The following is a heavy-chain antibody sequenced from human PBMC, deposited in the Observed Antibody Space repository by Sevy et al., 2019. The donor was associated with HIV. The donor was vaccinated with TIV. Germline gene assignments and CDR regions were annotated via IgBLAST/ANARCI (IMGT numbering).Heavy chain of an antibody. D-gene: IGHD3-10*01. CDR3: ARGDYYGSLYYFDY. J-gene: IGHJ4*02. Sequence: SLRLSCAASGFTFNYHFMNWVRQLPGKGLEWVSYISSSSSYINYSDSVKGRFTISRDNAKNLVFLEMNNLRPEDTAVYFCARGDYYGSLYYFDYWGQGTLVTVSS. CDR1: GFTFNYHF. V-gene: IGHV3-21*06. CDR2: ISSSSSYI.